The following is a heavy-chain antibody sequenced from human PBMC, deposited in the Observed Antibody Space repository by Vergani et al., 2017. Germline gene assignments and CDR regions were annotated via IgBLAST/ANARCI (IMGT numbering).Heavy chain of an antibody. CDR3: ARVNTETNGHLYYYYYMHV. Sequence: QVQLQQWGGGLLKPSETLSLTCVVTGGSFTSYHWTWIRQSPGEGLEWVGDIDHTGRPDYNPSLKRRLTMSVDKSRNQFSLTLNSVTATDTAIYFCARVNTETNGHLYYYYYMHVWGQGTAVTVS. CDR2: IDHTGRP. V-gene: IGHV4-34*01. D-gene: IGHD4-11*01. CDR1: GGSFTSYH. J-gene: IGHJ6*03.